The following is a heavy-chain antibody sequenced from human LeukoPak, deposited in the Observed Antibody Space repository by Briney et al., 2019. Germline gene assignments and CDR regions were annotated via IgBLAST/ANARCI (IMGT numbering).Heavy chain of an antibody. V-gene: IGHV3-48*03. CDR2: ISSSGSTI. D-gene: IGHD3-10*01. J-gene: IGHJ4*02. CDR1: GFTFSSYE. CDR3: ANLWFGEFNDY. Sequence: GGSLRLSCAASGFTFSSYEMNWVRQAPGKGLEWVSYISSSGSTIYYADSVKGRFTISRDNAKNTLYLQMNSLRAEDTAVYYCANLWFGEFNDYWGQGTLVTVSS.